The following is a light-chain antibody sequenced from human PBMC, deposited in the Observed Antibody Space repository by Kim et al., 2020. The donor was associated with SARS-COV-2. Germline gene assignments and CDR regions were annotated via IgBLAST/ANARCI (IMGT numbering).Light chain of an antibody. CDR2: YDS. CDR1: RIGSKS. Sequence: APGETARLTCGGNRIGSKSVHWYQQKPGQAPVLVIYYDSDRPSGIPERFSGPNSGNTATLTISSVEAGDEADYYCQVWDTDNDHYVFATGTKVTVL. V-gene: IGLV3-21*04. CDR3: QVWDTDNDHYV. J-gene: IGLJ1*01.